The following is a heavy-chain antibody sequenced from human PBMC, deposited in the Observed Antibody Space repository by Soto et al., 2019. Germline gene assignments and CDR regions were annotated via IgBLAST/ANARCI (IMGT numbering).Heavy chain of an antibody. CDR1: GFTFSSYS. CDR2: ISSSSSYI. D-gene: IGHD2-15*01. Sequence: GGSLRLSCAASGFTFSSYSMNWVRQAPGKGLEWVSSISSSSSYIYYADSVKGRFTISRDNAKDSLYLQMNSLRAEDTAVYYCARGPAVVFDYWGQGTLVTVSS. V-gene: IGHV3-21*01. J-gene: IGHJ4*02. CDR3: ARGPAVVFDY.